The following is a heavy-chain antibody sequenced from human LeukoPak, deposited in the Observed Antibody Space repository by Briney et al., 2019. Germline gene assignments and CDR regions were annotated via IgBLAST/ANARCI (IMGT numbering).Heavy chain of an antibody. D-gene: IGHD2-21*02. Sequence: GGSLRLSCAASGFTFISYGMLWVRQAPGKGLVWVSRINTDGSSTSYADSVKGRFTVSRDNAKNTLYLQVNSLRAEDTAVYFCTRELPREVTLDYWGQGTLVTVSS. CDR2: INTDGSST. CDR3: TRELPREVTLDY. CDR1: GFTFISYG. J-gene: IGHJ4*02. V-gene: IGHV3-74*01.